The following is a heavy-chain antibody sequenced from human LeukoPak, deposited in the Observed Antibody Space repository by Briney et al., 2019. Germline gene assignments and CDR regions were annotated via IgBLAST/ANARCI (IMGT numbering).Heavy chain of an antibody. CDR3: ARAGSSWYPFDY. V-gene: IGHV1-69*13. CDR2: IIPIFGTA. J-gene: IGHJ4*02. Sequence: ASVKVSCKASGGTFSSYAISWVRQAPGQGLEWMGGIIPIFGTANYAQKFQGRVTITADESTSTAYMEPSSLRSEDTAVYYCARAGSSWYPFDYWGQGTLVTVSS. D-gene: IGHD6-13*01. CDR1: GGTFSSYA.